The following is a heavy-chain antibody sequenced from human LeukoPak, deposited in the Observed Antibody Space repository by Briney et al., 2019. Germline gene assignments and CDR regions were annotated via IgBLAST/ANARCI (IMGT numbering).Heavy chain of an antibody. CDR2: INHSGST. D-gene: IGHD2-15*01. CDR1: GGSFSGYY. V-gene: IGHV4-34*01. J-gene: IGHJ4*02. Sequence: SETLSLTCAVYGGSFSGYYWSWIRQPPGKGLEWIGEINHSGSTNYNPSLKSRVTISVDTSKNQFSLKLSSVTAADTAVYYCARHASYFTPRRYFDYWGQGTLVTVSS. CDR3: ARHASYFTPRRYFDY.